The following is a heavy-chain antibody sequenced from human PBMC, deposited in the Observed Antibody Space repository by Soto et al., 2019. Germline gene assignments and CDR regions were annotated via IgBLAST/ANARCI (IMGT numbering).Heavy chain of an antibody. Sequence: GGSLTLSCAASGFTFDNLSLHGVREAPGKGLKWVSGISWNSNTIAYAVSVKGRFTISRDNAKNPLYLQMNSLRGEDKAFYYCATDTGPNWAQGTLVTVSS. V-gene: IGHV3-9*01. CDR3: ATDTGPN. J-gene: IGHJ4*02. CDR1: GFTFDNLS. CDR2: ISWNSNTI.